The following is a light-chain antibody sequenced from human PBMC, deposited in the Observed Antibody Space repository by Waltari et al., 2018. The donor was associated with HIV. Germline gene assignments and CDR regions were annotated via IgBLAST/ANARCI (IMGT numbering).Light chain of an antibody. CDR2: DSN. V-gene: IGLV1-51*01. CDR1: SSNIGNNY. J-gene: IGLJ3*02. CDR3: GTWDSSLSAWV. Sequence: QSVLTQPPSVSAAPGQKVTISCSGSSSNIGNNYVTWYQQLPGTAPKPLIYDSNKRPSGIPDRFSGSKSGTSGTLAITGLQTGDEADYYCGTWDSSLSAWVFGGGTKLTVL.